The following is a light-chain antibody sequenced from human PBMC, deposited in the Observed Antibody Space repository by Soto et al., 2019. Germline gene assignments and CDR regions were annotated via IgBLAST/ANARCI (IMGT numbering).Light chain of an antibody. J-gene: IGLJ2*01. CDR1: SSDVGGYSY. V-gene: IGLV2-14*01. CDR2: EVN. CDR3: SSFERSGTRV. Sequence: QSVLTQPASVSGSPGQSITISCTGTSSDVGGYSYVSWYQQHPGKAPKLIIYEVNSRPSGVSSRFSGSKSGNTASLTISGLQAEDEADYFCSSFERSGTRVIGGGTQLTVL.